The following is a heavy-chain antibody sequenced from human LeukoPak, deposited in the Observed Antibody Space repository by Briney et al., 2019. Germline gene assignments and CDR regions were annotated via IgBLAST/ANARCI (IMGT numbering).Heavy chain of an antibody. D-gene: IGHD3-10*01. J-gene: IGHJ4*02. Sequence: PGGSLRLSCEGSGFTISSYAMSWVRQAPGKGLEWVSAINGGGGLTYYADSVKGRFTISRDNAKNSLFLQMNSLRAEDTAVYYCARDFAREFTIDYWGQGTLVTVSS. CDR3: ARDFAREFTIDY. V-gene: IGHV3-23*01. CDR2: INGGGGLT. CDR1: GFTISSYA.